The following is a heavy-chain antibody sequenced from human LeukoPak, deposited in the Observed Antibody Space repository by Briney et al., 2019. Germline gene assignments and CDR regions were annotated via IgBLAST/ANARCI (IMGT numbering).Heavy chain of an antibody. Sequence: GASVKVSCKASGYTFTGYYMHWVRQAPGQGLEWMGWINPNSGGTNYAQKFQGRVTMTRDTSISTAYMELSRLRSDDTAVYYCASSLGYCSSTSCYGNYMDVWGKGTTVTISS. D-gene: IGHD2-2*01. V-gene: IGHV1-2*02. CDR3: ASSLGYCSSTSCYGNYMDV. J-gene: IGHJ6*03. CDR1: GYTFTGYY. CDR2: INPNSGGT.